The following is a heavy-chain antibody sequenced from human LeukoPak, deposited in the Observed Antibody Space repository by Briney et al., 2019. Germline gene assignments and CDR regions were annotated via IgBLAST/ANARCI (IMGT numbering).Heavy chain of an antibody. CDR3: ATDREYTSSWYAFDI. D-gene: IGHD6-13*01. V-gene: IGHV1-18*01. Sequence: ASVKVSCKASGYTFTSYGISWVRQAPGQGLEWMGWISAYNGNTNYAQKLQGRVTMTEDTSTDTAYMELSSLRSEDTAVYYCATDREYTSSWYAFDIWGRGTMVTVSS. CDR2: ISAYNGNT. CDR1: GYTFTSYG. J-gene: IGHJ3*02.